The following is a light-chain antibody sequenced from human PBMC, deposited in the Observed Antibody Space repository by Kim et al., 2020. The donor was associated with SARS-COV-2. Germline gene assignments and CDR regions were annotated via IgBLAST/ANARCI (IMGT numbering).Light chain of an antibody. CDR1: QSVSSSY. V-gene: IGKV3-20*01. Sequence: PGERATLSCRASQSVSSSYLARYQQKPGQAPRLLIYGASSRATGIPDRFSGSGSGTDFTLTISRLEPEDFAVYYCQQYGSSPPRYSFGQGTKLEI. CDR3: QQYGSSPPRYS. CDR2: GAS. J-gene: IGKJ2*03.